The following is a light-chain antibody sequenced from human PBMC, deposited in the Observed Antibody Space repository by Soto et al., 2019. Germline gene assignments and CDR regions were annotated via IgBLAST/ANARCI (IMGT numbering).Light chain of an antibody. J-gene: IGKJ5*01. CDR3: QQYNSYRIT. CDR2: KAS. CDR1: QSISSW. V-gene: IGKV1-5*03. Sequence: DIQMTQSPSTLSASVGDRVTITCRASQSISSWLAWYQQKPGKAPKLLIYKASSLESGVPSRVSGSGSGTEFTLTISSPQPDDFATYYCQQYNSYRITFGQGTRLEIK.